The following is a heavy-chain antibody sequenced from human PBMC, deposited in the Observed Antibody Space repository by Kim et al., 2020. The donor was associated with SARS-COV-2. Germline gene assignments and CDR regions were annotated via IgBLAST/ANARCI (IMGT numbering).Heavy chain of an antibody. V-gene: IGHV4-59*01. CDR1: GGSISSYY. D-gene: IGHD6-19*01. Sequence: SETLSLTCTVSGGSISSYYWSWIRQPPGKGLEWIGYIYYSGSTNYNPSLKSRVTISVDTSKNHFSLKLSSVTAADTAVYYCARGWADSSGWYPFCDYWGQGTLVTVSS. CDR3: ARGWADSSGWYPFCDY. J-gene: IGHJ4*02. CDR2: IYYSGST.